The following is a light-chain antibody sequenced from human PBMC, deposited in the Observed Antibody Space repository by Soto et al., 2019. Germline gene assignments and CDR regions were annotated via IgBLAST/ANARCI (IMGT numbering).Light chain of an antibody. J-gene: IGLJ1*01. V-gene: IGLV2-14*01. CDR3: GSYTGTIYV. CDR1: SGDVGGYKF. CDR2: EVS. Sequence: QSALTQPASVSGSPGQSITISCTGTSGDVGGYKFVSWYQQHPGKAPKLIIYEVSNRPSGVSSRFSGSMSGNTASLTISGLQAEDEADYYCGSYTGTIYVFGNGNKVTV.